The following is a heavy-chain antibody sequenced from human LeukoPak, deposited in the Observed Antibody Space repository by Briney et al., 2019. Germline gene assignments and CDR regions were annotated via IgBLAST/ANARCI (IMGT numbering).Heavy chain of an antibody. V-gene: IGHV3-23*01. J-gene: IGHJ6*03. CDR3: AKRRGGSYYMDV. CDR1: GFTFSSYA. D-gene: IGHD3-16*01. Sequence: GGSLRLSCAASGFTFSSYAMSWVRQAPGKGLEWVSAISGSGGSTYYADSVKGRFTISRDNSKNTLYLQMNSLRAEDTAAYYCAKRRGGSYYMDVWGKGTTVTVSS. CDR2: ISGSGGST.